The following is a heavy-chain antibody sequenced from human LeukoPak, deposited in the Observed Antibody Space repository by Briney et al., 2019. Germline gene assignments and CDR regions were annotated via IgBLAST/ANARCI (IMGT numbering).Heavy chain of an antibody. V-gene: IGHV3-48*03. J-gene: IGHJ2*01. CDR2: ISRSGSST. Sequence: GGSLRLSCAAFGFTFSSSEMNWVRQAPGKGLEWVSYISRSGSSTYYPDSVKGRFTISRDNDKNSLSLQMNSLRAEDTAVYYCARGSQPGPSYFDLWGRGTLVTVSS. CDR3: ARGSQPGPSYFDL. CDR1: GFTFSSSE. D-gene: IGHD1-14*01.